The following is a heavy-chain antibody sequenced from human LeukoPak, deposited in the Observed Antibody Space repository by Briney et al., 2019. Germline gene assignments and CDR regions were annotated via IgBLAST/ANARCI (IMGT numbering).Heavy chain of an antibody. J-gene: IGHJ4*02. CDR3: ARVGGVAGTSYYFDY. CDR2: IYHSGST. D-gene: IGHD6-19*01. CDR1: DYSISSGYY. Sequence: PSETLSLTCAVSDYSISSGYYWGWIRQPPGKGLEWIGTIYHSGSTYYNPSLKSRVTISVNTSKNQFSLKLNSVTAADTAVYYCARVGGVAGTSYYFDYWGQGTLVTVSS. V-gene: IGHV4-38-2*01.